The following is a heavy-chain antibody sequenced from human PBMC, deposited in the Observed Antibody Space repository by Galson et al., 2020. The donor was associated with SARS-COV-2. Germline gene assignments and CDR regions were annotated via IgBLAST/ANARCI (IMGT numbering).Heavy chain of an antibody. Sequence: SETLSLTCTVSGGSISSSSYYWGWIRQPPGKGLEWIGSIYYSGSTYYNPSLKSRVTISVDTSKNQFSLKLSSVTAADTAVYYCARQVYLAVAGTYGYWGQGTLVTVSS. CDR1: GGSISSSSYY. CDR3: ARQVYLAVAGTYGY. CDR2: IYYSGST. D-gene: IGHD6-19*01. J-gene: IGHJ4*02. V-gene: IGHV4-39*01.